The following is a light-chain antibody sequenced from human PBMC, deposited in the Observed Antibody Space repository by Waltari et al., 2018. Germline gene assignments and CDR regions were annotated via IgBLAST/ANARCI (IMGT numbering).Light chain of an antibody. Sequence: QSVLTQPPSASGTPAQRVTISCSGTSSNLGNNDVNWYQQVPGTAPKLLISRNDLRPPGVPVRFSASKSCTSASLAISGLQSDDEAEDYCASWDDSQNGHWVVGVWTMVTVL. CDR2: RND. CDR1: SSNLGNND. CDR3: ASWDDSQNGHWV. V-gene: IGLV1-44*01. J-gene: IGLJ3*02.